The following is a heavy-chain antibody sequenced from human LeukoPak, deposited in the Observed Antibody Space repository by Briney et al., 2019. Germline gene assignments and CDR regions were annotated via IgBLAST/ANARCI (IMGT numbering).Heavy chain of an antibody. CDR3: ARDKYYYGSGSRPLDY. J-gene: IGHJ4*02. CDR1: GYTFTGYY. CDR2: INPNSGGT. Sequence: ASVKVSCKGSGYTFTGYYMHWVGQAPGQGVEWMGRINPNSGGTKYAQKLQGRVTMNRDTSNRTAYMEVNRLRSDDTAVYYCARDKYYYGSGSRPLDYWGQGTLVTVSS. V-gene: IGHV1-2*06. D-gene: IGHD3-10*01.